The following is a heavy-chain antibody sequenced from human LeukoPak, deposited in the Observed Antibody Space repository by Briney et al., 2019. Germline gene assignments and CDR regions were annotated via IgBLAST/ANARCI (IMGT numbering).Heavy chain of an antibody. D-gene: IGHD1-26*01. Sequence: SQTLSLTCAISGDSVSSNSAAWNWIRQSPSRGLEWLGSTYYRSRWYNDYAASVIGRITINPDTSRNQFSLQLNSVTPEDTALYYCARGGRHSFDYWGQGTLVTVSS. CDR3: ARGGRHSFDY. J-gene: IGHJ4*02. CDR2: TYYRSRWYN. V-gene: IGHV6-1*01. CDR1: GDSVSSNSAA.